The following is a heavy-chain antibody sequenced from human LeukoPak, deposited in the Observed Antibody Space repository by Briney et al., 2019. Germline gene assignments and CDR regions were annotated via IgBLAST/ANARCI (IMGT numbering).Heavy chain of an antibody. CDR1: GFTFTSPW. D-gene: IGHD2-2*01. Sequence: PRQSMTLAWAVYGFTFTSPWTYCNSPAQRKGIGWVSRINTDRSSTSDADSVKGRFTISRDNAKNTLHLQMNSLRAEDTAVYCCARERIDCSSTSCYGGGSDYWGQGTLVTVSS. J-gene: IGHJ4*02. CDR2: INTDRSST. CDR3: ARERIDCSSTSCYGGGSDY. V-gene: IGHV3-74*01.